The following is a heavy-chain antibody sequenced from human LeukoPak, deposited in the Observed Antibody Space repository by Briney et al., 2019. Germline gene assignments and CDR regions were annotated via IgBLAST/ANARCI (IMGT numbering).Heavy chain of an antibody. Sequence: SETLSLTCAVHGESFSLYYWAWIRQSPQKGLEWIGEINRDGTTNYNPSLKSRVTISVDTSKTQFSLKLTSVTAADTAVYFCARDWYASASYGMDVWGRGPRSPPPQ. CDR3: ARDWYASASYGMDV. J-gene: IGHJ6*01. V-gene: IGHV4-34*01. CDR1: GESFSLYY. CDR2: INRDGTT. D-gene: IGHD6-19*01.